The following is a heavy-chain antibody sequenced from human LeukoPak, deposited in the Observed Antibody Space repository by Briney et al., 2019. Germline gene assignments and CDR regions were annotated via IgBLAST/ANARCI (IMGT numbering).Heavy chain of an antibody. CDR1: GGSISSYY. V-gene: IGHV4-4*07. Sequence: SETLSLTCTVSGGSISSYYWSWIRQPAGKGLESIGHISTSGSPNYNPSLKSRVTMSVDTSKNQFSLKLSSVTAADTAVYYCARVRYSDSSVLTRKRSYYFDYWGQGTLVTVSS. CDR3: ARVRYSDSSVLTRKRSYYFDY. CDR2: ISTSGSP. J-gene: IGHJ4*02. D-gene: IGHD3-22*01.